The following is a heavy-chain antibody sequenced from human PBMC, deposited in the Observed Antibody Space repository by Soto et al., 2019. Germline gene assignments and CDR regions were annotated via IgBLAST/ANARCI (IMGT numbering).Heavy chain of an antibody. J-gene: IGHJ3*02. CDR1: GGTFSSYA. V-gene: IGHV1-69*01. CDR3: ARGPEVVITFGGPLPLGAFDI. CDR2: IIPSFGTA. D-gene: IGHD3-16*01. Sequence: QVQLVQSGAEVKKPGSSVKVSCKASGGTFSSYAISWVRQAPGQGREWIGGIIPSFGTANYAQKFQSRVTITADESKSTAHMELSSLRSEDTAVYYCARGPEVVITFGGPLPLGAFDIWGQGTMVTVSS.